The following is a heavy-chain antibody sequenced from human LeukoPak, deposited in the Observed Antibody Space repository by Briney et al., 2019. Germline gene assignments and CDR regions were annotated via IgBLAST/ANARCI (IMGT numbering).Heavy chain of an antibody. D-gene: IGHD1-26*01. J-gene: IGHJ4*02. CDR2: ISWNSGSI. CDR3: AKGGSYYELDY. Sequence: GRSLRLSCVASGFTFEDYAMHWVRQAPGKGLEWVSGISWNSGSIGYADSVKGRFTISRDNAKNSLYVQMNSLRAEDMALYHCAKGGSYYELDYWGQGTLVTVSS. CDR1: GFTFEDYA. V-gene: IGHV3-9*03.